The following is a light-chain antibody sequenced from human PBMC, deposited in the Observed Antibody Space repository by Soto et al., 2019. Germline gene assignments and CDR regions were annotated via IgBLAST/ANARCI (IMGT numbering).Light chain of an antibody. CDR1: QSISSY. Sequence: MPGSELSVSAAEQKRGTTPCMASQSISSYLNWYQQKPGKAPKLLISTASTLQRGVPSRFGGTGSATEFTLTTSSLQPEDFATFFSEMLKNYPQTFGQGTKVDIK. V-gene: IGKV1-39*01. CDR2: TAS. CDR3: EMLKNYPQT. J-gene: IGKJ1*01.